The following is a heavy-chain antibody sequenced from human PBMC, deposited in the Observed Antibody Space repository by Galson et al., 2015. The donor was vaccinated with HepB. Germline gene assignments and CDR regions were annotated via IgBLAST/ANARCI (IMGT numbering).Heavy chain of an antibody. CDR1: GFTFNWFA. D-gene: IGHD3-9*01. CDR2: IYGGGNDP. V-gene: IGHV3-23*01. J-gene: IGHJ4*02. CDR3: AKMDGQVTAYYNFDS. Sequence: LRLSCAASGFTFNWFAMSWVRQAPGKGLEWVSSIYGGGNDPYYADSVKGRFTISRDNSKNTLYLQINSLRAEDTAVYYCAKMDGQVTAYYNFDSWGQGTLVTVSS.